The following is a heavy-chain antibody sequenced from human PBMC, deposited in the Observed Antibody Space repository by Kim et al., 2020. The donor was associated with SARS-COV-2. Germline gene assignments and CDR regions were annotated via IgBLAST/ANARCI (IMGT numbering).Heavy chain of an antibody. J-gene: IGHJ2*01. CDR3: ARAIRIQLWLRPPVNFDL. Sequence: SETLSLTCAVYGGSFSGYYWSWIRQPPGKGLEWIGEINHSGSTNYNPSLKSRVTISVDTSKNQFSLKLSSVTAADTAVYYCARAIRIQLWLRPPVNFDLWGRGTLVTVSS. V-gene: IGHV4-34*01. CDR1: GGSFSGYY. CDR2: INHSGST. D-gene: IGHD5-18*01.